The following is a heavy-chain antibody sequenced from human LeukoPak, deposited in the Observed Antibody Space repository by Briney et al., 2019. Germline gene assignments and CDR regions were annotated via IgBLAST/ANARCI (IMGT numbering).Heavy chain of an antibody. CDR3: ARDQGQWLVFYWFDP. CDR2: INAGNGNT. CDR1: GGTFSSYA. Sequence: ASVKVSCKASGGTFSSYAISWVRQARGQGLEWMGWINAGNGNTKYSQKFQGRVTITRDTSASTAYMELSSLRSEDTAVYYCARDQGQWLVFYWFDPWGQGTLVTVSS. D-gene: IGHD6-19*01. V-gene: IGHV1-3*01. J-gene: IGHJ5*02.